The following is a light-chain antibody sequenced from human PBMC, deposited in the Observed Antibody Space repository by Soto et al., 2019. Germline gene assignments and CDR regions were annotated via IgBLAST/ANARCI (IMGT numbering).Light chain of an antibody. J-gene: IGLJ2*01. V-gene: IGLV1-51*01. Sequence: QSVLTQPPSVSAAPGQKVTISCSGSSSNIGNNYVSWYQQLPGTAPKLLIYDNNKRPSGIPDRFSGSKSGTSATLGITGLQTGDEADYYCGTCDSSLISGVFGGGTKLTVL. CDR3: GTCDSSLISGV. CDR1: SSNIGNNY. CDR2: DNN.